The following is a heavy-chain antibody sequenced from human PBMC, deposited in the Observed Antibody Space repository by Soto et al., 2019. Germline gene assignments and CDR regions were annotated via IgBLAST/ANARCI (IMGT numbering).Heavy chain of an antibody. J-gene: IGHJ6*01. CDR3: ARGDSTDCSNGVCSFFYNHDMDV. CDR2: INPKSGGT. CDR1: GYSFTDYH. V-gene: IGHV1-2*04. Sequence: ASVKVSCEASGYSFTDYHIHWVRQAPGQGLEWLGRINPKSGGTSTAQKFQGWVTMTTDTSISTASMELTRLTSDDTAIYYCARGDSTDCSNGVCSFFYNHDMDVRGQGSKVTVSX. D-gene: IGHD2-8*01.